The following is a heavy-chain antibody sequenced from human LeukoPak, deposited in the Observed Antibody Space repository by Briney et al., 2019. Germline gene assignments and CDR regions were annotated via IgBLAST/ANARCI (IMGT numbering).Heavy chain of an antibody. J-gene: IGHJ3*01. V-gene: IGHV3-23*01. D-gene: IGHD5-24*01. CDR3: AKDIQLST. CDR2: IGSSGGST. CDR1: GFTFNNAW. Sequence: GGSLRLSCAASGFTFNNAWMSWVRQAPGKGLEWVSLIGSSGGSTYYADSVKGRFTISRDNSKNTLSLQMNSLRVEDTAIYYCAKDIQLSTWGLGTMVTVSS.